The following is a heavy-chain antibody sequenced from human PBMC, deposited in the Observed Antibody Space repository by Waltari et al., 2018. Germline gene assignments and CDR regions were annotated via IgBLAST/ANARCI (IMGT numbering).Heavy chain of an antibody. V-gene: IGHV3-23*01. D-gene: IGHD3-22*01. J-gene: IGHJ4*02. CDR2: ISGRGGST. Sequence: EVQLLESGGGLVQPGGSLRLSCAASGFTFSSYAMSWVRQAPGRGLEWVSAISGRGGSTYYADSVKVRFTISRDNSKNTLYLQMNSLRAEDTAVYYCAKVENYYDSSGYTYFNYWGQGTLVTVSS. CDR1: GFTFSSYA. CDR3: AKVENYYDSSGYTYFNY.